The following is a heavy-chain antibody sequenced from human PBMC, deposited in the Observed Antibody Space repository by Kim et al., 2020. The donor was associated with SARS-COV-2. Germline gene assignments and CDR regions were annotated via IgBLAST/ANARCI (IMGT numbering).Heavy chain of an antibody. CDR3: ARLSEWELSRAHFDY. V-gene: IGHV4-39*01. Sequence: SETLSLTCTVSGGSISSSSYYWGWIRQPPGKGLEWIGSIYYSGSTYYNPSLKSRVTISVDTSKNQFSLKLSSVTAADTAVYYCARLSEWELSRAHFDYWGQGTLVTVSS. J-gene: IGHJ4*02. CDR1: GGSISSSSYY. D-gene: IGHD1-26*01. CDR2: IYYSGST.